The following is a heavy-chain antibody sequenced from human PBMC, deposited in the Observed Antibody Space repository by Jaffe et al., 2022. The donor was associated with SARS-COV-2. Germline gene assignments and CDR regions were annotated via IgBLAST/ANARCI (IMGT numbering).Heavy chain of an antibody. CDR2: IYNSGIT. CDR3: ARAIDSNPFDF. V-gene: IGHV4-59*01. D-gene: IGHD2-21*01. CDR1: GGSISRDY. Sequence: QVQLQESGPGLVKPSETLSLTCTVSGGSISRDYWTWIRQPPGKGLEFIGYIYNSGITNYNPSLKSRVTISVDTSKSQFSLKLTSVTAADTAVYYCARAIDSNPFDFWGQGTMVTVSS. J-gene: IGHJ3*01.